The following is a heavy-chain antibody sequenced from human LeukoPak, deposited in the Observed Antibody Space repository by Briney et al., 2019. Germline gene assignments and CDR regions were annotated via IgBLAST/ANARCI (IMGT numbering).Heavy chain of an antibody. CDR3: ARDSQPRYCSGGSCYGGEVNNWFDP. CDR2: IYTSGST. J-gene: IGHJ5*02. V-gene: IGHV4-4*07. CDR1: GGSISSYY. Sequence: PSETLSLTCSVSGGSISSYYWSWIRQPPGKGLEWIGRIYTSGSTNYNPSLKSRVTMSVDTSKNQFSLKLSSVTAADTAVYYCARDSQPRYCSGGSCYGGEVNNWFDPWGQGTLVTVSS. D-gene: IGHD2-15*01.